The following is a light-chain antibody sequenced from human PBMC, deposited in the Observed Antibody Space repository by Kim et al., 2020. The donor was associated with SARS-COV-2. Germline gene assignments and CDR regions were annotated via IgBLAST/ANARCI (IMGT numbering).Light chain of an antibody. V-gene: IGKV1-13*02. CDR2: DAS. Sequence: ASIRARVTITCWASQGIAMSLAWFQQKSGTAPYLLIYDASTLQSGVPSRFSGSGSGTDFTLTISGLQPEDFATYYCQQFHSYPLTFGGGTKVDIK. CDR1: QGIAMS. CDR3: QQFHSYPLT. J-gene: IGKJ4*01.